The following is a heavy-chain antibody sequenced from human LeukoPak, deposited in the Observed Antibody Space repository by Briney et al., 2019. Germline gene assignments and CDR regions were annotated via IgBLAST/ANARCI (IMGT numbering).Heavy chain of an antibody. CDR2: IYTSGST. Sequence: SETLSLTCTVSGGSISSYYWSWIRQPAGKGLEWIGRIYTSGSTNYNPSLKSRVTISVDTSKNQFSLKLSSVTAADTAVYYCASGYSSGWYDYWGQGTLVTVSS. D-gene: IGHD6-19*01. CDR1: GGSISSYY. V-gene: IGHV4-4*07. J-gene: IGHJ4*02. CDR3: ASGYSSGWYDY.